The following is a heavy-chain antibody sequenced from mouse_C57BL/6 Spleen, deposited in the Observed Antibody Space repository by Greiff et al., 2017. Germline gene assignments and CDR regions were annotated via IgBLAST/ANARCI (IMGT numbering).Heavy chain of an antibody. D-gene: IGHD1-1*01. J-gene: IGHJ3*01. CDR3: ARLPRELRGWFAY. Sequence: VKLQESGGDLVKPGGSLKLSCAASGFTFSSYGMSWVRQTPDKRLEWVATISSGGSNPYYPDSVRGRFTISRDNAKNTLYLQMRSLKSEDTAMYYCARLPRELRGWFAYWGQGTLVTVSA. V-gene: IGHV5-6*02. CDR2: ISSGGSNP. CDR1: GFTFSSYG.